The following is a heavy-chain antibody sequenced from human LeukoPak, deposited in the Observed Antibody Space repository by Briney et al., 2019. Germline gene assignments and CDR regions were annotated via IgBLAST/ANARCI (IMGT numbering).Heavy chain of an antibody. CDR2: IYYSGST. CDR3: ARGGASSEWFDP. CDR1: GGSISSYY. Sequence: SETLSLTCTVSGGSISSYYWSWIRQPPGKGLEWIGYIYYSGSTNYNPSLKSRVTISVDTSKNQFSLKLSSVTAADTAVYYCARGGASSEWFDPWGQGTLVTVSS. D-gene: IGHD6-25*01. J-gene: IGHJ5*02. V-gene: IGHV4-59*01.